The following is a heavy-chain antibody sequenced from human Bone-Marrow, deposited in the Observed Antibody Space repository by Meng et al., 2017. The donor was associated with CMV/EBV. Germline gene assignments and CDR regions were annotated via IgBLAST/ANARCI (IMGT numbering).Heavy chain of an antibody. CDR3: AWTLYGFWGGYYTLYFDF. CDR1: GGSISSHY. Sequence: GSLRLSCTVAGGSISSHYWSWIRQPAGKGLEWIGRIYTSGITNYNPSLKIRVTISVDTSKNQCSPELSSVTAAHTDVYYCAWTLYGFWGGYYTLYFDFWGQGTLVTVSS. V-gene: IGHV4-4*07. CDR2: IYTSGIT. J-gene: IGHJ4*02. D-gene: IGHD3-3*01.